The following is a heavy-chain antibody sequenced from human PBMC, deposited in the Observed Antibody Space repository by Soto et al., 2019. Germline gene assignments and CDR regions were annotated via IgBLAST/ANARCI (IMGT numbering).Heavy chain of an antibody. CDR2: ISGSGGST. CDR3: AKSASGTNSGLRS. D-gene: IGHD1-1*01. V-gene: IGHV3-23*01. CDR1: GFTFSTND. J-gene: IGHJ5*02. Sequence: EVRLLESGGGLVQPGGSRRLSCAASGFTFSTNDMGWVRQAPGKGLEWVSLISGSGGSTYYAGSVRGRFTISRDNSNDTLYLLMNSLRAEDTAQYYCAKSASGTNSGLRSWGQGTLVTVSS.